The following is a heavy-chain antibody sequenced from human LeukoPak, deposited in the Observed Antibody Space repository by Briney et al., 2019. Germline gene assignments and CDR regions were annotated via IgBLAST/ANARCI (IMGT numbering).Heavy chain of an antibody. CDR1: GYTFTSYG. J-gene: IGHJ4*02. Sequence: ASVRVSCKASGYTFTSYGISWVRQAPGQGLEWMGWISAYNGNTSYEQKFQGRVTMTTDTSTSTAYMELRSLRSDDTAVYYCARDLGHRIAAAGPNLDYWGQGTLVTVSS. CDR2: ISAYNGNT. CDR3: ARDLGHRIAAAGPNLDY. D-gene: IGHD6-13*01. V-gene: IGHV1-18*01.